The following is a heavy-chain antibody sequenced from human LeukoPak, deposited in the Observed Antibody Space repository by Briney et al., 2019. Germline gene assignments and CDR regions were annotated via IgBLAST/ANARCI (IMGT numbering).Heavy chain of an antibody. CDR3: ARDFLYGVVDY. CDR1: GYTFTSYY. J-gene: IGHJ4*02. Sequence: ASVTVSCKTSGYTFTSYYIHWVRQAPGQGLEWMGIINPSGGSTSYAQKFQGRVTMTRDTSTSTVYMYLSSLRSEDTAVYYCARDFLYGVVDYWGQGTLVTVSS. V-gene: IGHV1-46*01. D-gene: IGHD4-17*01. CDR2: INPSGGST.